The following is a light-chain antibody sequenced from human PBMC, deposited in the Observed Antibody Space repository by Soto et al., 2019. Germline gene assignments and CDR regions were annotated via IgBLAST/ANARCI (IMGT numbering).Light chain of an antibody. CDR3: QQYGGSPQT. Sequence: EIVLTQSPGTLSLSPGERGTLSCSASQSVSSSHLAWYQQKVGQAPRLLIYGASSRASGIPARFSGSVSGTDFTLTISRVEPEDFAVYYCQQYGGSPQTFGQGTKVDIK. V-gene: IGKV3-20*01. J-gene: IGKJ1*01. CDR1: QSVSSSH. CDR2: GAS.